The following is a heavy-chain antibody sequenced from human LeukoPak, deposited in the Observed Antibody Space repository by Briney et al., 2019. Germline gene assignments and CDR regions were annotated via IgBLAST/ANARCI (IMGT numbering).Heavy chain of an antibody. CDR1: GGSISSYY. V-gene: IGHV4-59*01. J-gene: IGHJ3*02. CDR3: ARVVYRDYRAFDI. CDR2: IYYSGST. D-gene: IGHD2-8*01. Sequence: SETLSLTCTVSGGSISSYYWSWIRQPPGKGLEWIGYIYYSGSTNYNPSLKSRVTISVDTSKNQFSLKLSSVTAADTAVYYCARVVYRDYRAFDIWGQGTMVTVSP.